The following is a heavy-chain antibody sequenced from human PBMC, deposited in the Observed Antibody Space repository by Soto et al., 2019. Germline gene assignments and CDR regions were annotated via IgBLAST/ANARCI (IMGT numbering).Heavy chain of an antibody. CDR2: IVVGSGNT. J-gene: IGHJ6*02. CDR3: AAWTVRETDYYYYGMDV. V-gene: IGHV1-58*01. D-gene: IGHD3-10*01. CDR1: GYTFTSSA. Sequence: GASVKVSCKASGYTFTSSAVQWVRQARGQRLEWIGWIVVGSGNTNYAQKFQERVTITRDMSTSTAYMELSSLRSEDTAVYYCAAWTVRETDYYYYGMDVWGQGTTVTVSS.